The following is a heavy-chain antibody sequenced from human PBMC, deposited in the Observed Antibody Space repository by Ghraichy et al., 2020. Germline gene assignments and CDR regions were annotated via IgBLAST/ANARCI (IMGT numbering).Heavy chain of an antibody. V-gene: IGHV4-59*01. D-gene: IGHD4-17*01. J-gene: IGHJ5*02. Sequence: SETLSLTCTVSGGSISSYYWSWIRQPPGKGLEWIGYIYYSGSTNYNPSLKSRVTISVDTSKNQFSLKLSSVTAADTAVYYCARDDDYGDYLTWGQGTLVTVSS. CDR2: IYYSGST. CDR3: ARDDDYGDYLT. CDR1: GGSISSYY.